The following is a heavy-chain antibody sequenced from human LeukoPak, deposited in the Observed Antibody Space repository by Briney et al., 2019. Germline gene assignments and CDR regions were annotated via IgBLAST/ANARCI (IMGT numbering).Heavy chain of an antibody. Sequence: ASVKVSCKASGYIFTGYHMHWVRQAPGQGLEWMGWINPNTGGTYYAQNFQGGVTMTRDTSFSTAYMELSRLASDGTAIYYCAKDVYWYDSSGYAVDYWGQGTLVTVSS. J-gene: IGHJ4*02. CDR3: AKDVYWYDSSGYAVDY. CDR2: INPNTGGT. D-gene: IGHD3-22*01. V-gene: IGHV1-2*02. CDR1: GYIFTGYH.